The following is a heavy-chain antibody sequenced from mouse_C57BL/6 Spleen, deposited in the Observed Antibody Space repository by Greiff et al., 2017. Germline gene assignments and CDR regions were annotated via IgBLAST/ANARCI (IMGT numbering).Heavy chain of an antibody. CDR2: IDPGNGDT. CDR3: TTVVDFDY. CDR1: GFNIKDDY. V-gene: IGHV14-4*01. D-gene: IGHD1-1*01. Sequence: EVQLQQSGAELVRPGASVKLSCTASGFNIKDDYMHWVKQRPEQGLEWIGWIDPGNGDTEYASKFQGKATITADTSSNTAYLQLSSLTSEDTAVYYCTTVVDFDYWGQGTTLTVSS. J-gene: IGHJ2*01.